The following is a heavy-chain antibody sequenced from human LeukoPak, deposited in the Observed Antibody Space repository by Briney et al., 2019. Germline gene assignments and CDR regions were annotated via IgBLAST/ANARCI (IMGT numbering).Heavy chain of an antibody. J-gene: IGHJ4*02. CDR2: IIPILGIA. D-gene: IGHD2-8*02. Sequence: SVKVSCKASGGTFSSYTISWVRQAPGQGLEWMGRIIPILGIANYAQKFQGRVTITADKSTSTAYMELSGRRSDDTAVYYWARDNVYCDLLPFTYYFDFWGKGTLVTVSS. CDR3: ARDNVYCDLLPFTYYFDF. V-gene: IGHV1-69*04. CDR1: GGTFSSYT.